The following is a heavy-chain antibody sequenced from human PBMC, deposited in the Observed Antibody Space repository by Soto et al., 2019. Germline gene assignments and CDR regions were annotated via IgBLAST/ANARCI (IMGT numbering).Heavy chain of an antibody. Sequence: QVRLQESGPGLVKPSQTLSLTCSVSGVSISSADFYWSWIRQPPGKALEWLGDMSYSGSTYYNPSLQSRTTMSLDTFKNHFSLSLTSVTAADTAVYFCYRGTIDYFDTSLSGYGLDVLGQGTAVSVSS. J-gene: IGHJ6*02. CDR3: YRGTIDYFDTSLSGYGLDV. CDR1: GVSISSADFY. CDR2: MSYSGST. D-gene: IGHD3-22*01. V-gene: IGHV4-30-4*01.